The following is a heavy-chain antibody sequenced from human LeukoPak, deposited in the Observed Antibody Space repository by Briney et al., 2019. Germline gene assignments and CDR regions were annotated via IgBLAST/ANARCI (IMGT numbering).Heavy chain of an antibody. V-gene: IGHV3-64*01. Sequence: SGGSLRLSCAASEFTFSTYAMHWVRQAPGKGLEYISGITSNGGSTNYANSVKGRFTISRDNSRNTLYLQMGSLRAEDMAIYYCARDRGYNYGFAFDVWGLGTVVTVSS. CDR3: ARDRGYNYGFAFDV. D-gene: IGHD5-18*01. CDR1: EFTFSTYA. J-gene: IGHJ3*01. CDR2: ITSNGGST.